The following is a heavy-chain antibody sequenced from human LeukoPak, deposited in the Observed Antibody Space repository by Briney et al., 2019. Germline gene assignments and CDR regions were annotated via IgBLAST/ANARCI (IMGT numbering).Heavy chain of an antibody. Sequence: PGGSLRLSCAASGFTFSSCSMNWVRQAAGKGLEWVSSISSSSSYIYYADSVKGRFTISRDNSKNTLFLQMNGLGAEDTAIYYCAKGLALPRPHYFDYWGQGILVTVSS. CDR1: GFTFSSCS. CDR3: AKGLALPRPHYFDY. D-gene: IGHD6-13*01. CDR2: ISSSSSYI. V-gene: IGHV3-21*04. J-gene: IGHJ4*02.